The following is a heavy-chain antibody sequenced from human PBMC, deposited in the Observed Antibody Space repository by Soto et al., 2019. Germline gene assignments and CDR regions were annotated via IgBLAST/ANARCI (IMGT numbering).Heavy chain of an antibody. CDR3: ARNFQAAENNWFDP. Sequence: QLQLQESGPGLVKPSETLSLTCTVSGGSISSSSYYWGWIRQPPGKGLEWIGGIYYSGSTYYNPSLKGRVTISVDTSKNQFSLKLSSVTAADTAVYYCARNFQAAENNWFDPWGQGTLVTVSS. D-gene: IGHD6-13*01. J-gene: IGHJ5*02. CDR1: GGSISSSSYY. V-gene: IGHV4-39*01. CDR2: IYYSGST.